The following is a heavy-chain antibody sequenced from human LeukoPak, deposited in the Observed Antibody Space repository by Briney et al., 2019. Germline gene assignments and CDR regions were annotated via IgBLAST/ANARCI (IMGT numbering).Heavy chain of an antibody. Sequence: GRSLRLSCAASGFTFSSYAMHWVRQAPGKGLEWVSAISGTGGSTYYADSVRGRFTISRDNSKNTLYLQMNSLRAEDTAVYYCAKEITMVRGVITWGQGTLVTASS. D-gene: IGHD3-10*01. CDR1: GFTFSSYA. CDR2: ISGTGGST. V-gene: IGHV3-23*01. CDR3: AKEITMVRGVIT. J-gene: IGHJ5*02.